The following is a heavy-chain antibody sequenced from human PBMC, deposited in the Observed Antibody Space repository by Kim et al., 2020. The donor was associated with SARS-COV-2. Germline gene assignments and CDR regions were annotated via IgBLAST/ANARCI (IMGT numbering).Heavy chain of an antibody. J-gene: IGHJ4*02. V-gene: IGHV3-30*02. D-gene: IGHD6-13*01. Sequence: YADSVKGRFTISRDNSKNTLYLQMNSLRAEDTAVYYCAKDIGSSWRLFDYWGQGTLVTVSS. CDR3: AKDIGSSWRLFDY.